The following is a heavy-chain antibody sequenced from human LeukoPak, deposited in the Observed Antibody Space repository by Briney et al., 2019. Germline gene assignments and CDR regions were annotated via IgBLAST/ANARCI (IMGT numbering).Heavy chain of an antibody. V-gene: IGHV4-59*08. Sequence: PSETLSLTCTVSGGSISSYDRSWIRQPPGKGLEWIGYIYYSGSTNYNPSLKSRVTTSVDTSKNQFSLKLSSVTAADTAVYYCARHALAGSFTFDYWGQGTLVTVSS. D-gene: IGHD3-10*01. CDR1: GGSISSYD. CDR2: IYYSGST. CDR3: ARHALAGSFTFDY. J-gene: IGHJ4*02.